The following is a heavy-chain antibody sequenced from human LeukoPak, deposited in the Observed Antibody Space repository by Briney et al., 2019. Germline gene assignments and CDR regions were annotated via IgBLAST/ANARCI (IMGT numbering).Heavy chain of an antibody. J-gene: IGHJ4*02. CDR3: TTLTTVTTPFDY. CDR1: GFTFSSYA. D-gene: IGHD4-17*01. Sequence: KTGGSLRLSCAASGFTFSSYAMSWVRQAPGKGLEWVGRIKSKTDGGTTDYAAPVKGRFTISRDDSKSTLYLQMNSLKTEDTAVYYCTTLTTVTTPFDYWGQGTLVTVSS. CDR2: IKSKTDGGTT. V-gene: IGHV3-15*01.